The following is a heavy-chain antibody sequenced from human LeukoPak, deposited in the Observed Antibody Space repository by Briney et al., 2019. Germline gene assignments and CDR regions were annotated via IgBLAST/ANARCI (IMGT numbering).Heavy chain of an antibody. Sequence: ASVKVSCKSSGYSFTSYYMHWVRQVPGPGLGWMGIINPSGGSRSYAQKFQGRVTMTRDMSTSTVYMEMSRLRSKDTAVYYYARGRTDIVVIPATLRNYYFDSWGQGTLVTVSS. V-gene: IGHV1-46*01. D-gene: IGHD2-2*01. CDR3: ARGRTDIVVIPATLRNYYFDS. CDR2: INPSGGSR. J-gene: IGHJ4*02. CDR1: GYSFTSYY.